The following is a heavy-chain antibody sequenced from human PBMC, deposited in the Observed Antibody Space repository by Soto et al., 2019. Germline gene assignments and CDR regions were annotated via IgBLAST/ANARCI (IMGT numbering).Heavy chain of an antibody. CDR2: VSMDSDTI. V-gene: IGHV3-48*02. D-gene: IGHD3-3*01. CDR3: ARLYYDYV. Sequence: GGSLRLSCTASGFDFSTYSVNWVRQAPGKGLEWIAYVSMDSDTIHYADSVKGRFTISRDDAENSLYLQMNSLRDEDTATYYCARLYYDYVWGQGTTV. J-gene: IGHJ6*02. CDR1: GFDFSTYS.